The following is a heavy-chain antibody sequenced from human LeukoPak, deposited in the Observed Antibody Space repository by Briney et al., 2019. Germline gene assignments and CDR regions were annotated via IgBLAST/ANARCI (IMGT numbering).Heavy chain of an antibody. D-gene: IGHD1-20*01. Sequence: HSGGSLRLSCAASGFTFSNYMMHRVRQAPGKGLVWVSRIKSDGITITYADSVKGRFTISRDNAKNTLYLQMNSLRAEDTAVYYCLRDLNWSLDQWGQGTLVTVSS. CDR1: GFTFSNYM. CDR3: LRDLNWSLDQ. V-gene: IGHV3-74*01. CDR2: IKSDGITI. J-gene: IGHJ4*02.